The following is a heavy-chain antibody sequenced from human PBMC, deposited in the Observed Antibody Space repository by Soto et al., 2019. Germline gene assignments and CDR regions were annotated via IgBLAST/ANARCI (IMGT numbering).Heavy chain of an antibody. CDR3: AASRTSASGSPIAY. V-gene: IGHV3-30*04. CDR1: GFTFTNYA. CDR2: ISYDGNTR. Sequence: QVQLVESGGGVGQPGRSLRLSCAASGFTFTNYAMHWVRQAPGKGLEWVAVISYDGNTRYYAESVKGRFSISRDNLNNTLYVQVNTLKNEDTAVYYCAASRTSASGSPIAYWGQGTLVTVSS. J-gene: IGHJ4*02. D-gene: IGHD5-12*01.